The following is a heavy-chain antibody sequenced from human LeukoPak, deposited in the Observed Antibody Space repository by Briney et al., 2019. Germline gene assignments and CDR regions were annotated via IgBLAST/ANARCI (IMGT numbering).Heavy chain of an antibody. V-gene: IGHV4-34*01. CDR1: GGSFSGYY. CDR2: INHSGST. CDR3: ARHVRGYSYALH. J-gene: IGHJ4*02. Sequence: SETLSLTCAVYGGSFSGYYWSWIRQPPGKGLEWIGEINHSGSTNYSPSLKSRVTISVDTSKNQFSLKLSSVTAADTAVYYCARHVRGYSYALHWGQGTLVTVSS. D-gene: IGHD5-18*01.